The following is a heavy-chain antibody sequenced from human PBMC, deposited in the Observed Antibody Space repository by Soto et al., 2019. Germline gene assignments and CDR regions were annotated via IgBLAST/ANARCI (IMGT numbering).Heavy chain of an antibody. V-gene: IGHV4-34*01. CDR2: INHSGST. CDR3: ARVGPAYYYYYGMDV. CDR1: VGSFSGYY. Sequence: SETLSLTCAVYVGSFSGYYWSWIRQPPGKGLEWIGEINHSGSTNYNPSLKSRVTISVDTSKNQFSLKLSSVTAADTAVYYCARVGPAYYYYYGMDVWGQGTTVTVSS. J-gene: IGHJ6*02.